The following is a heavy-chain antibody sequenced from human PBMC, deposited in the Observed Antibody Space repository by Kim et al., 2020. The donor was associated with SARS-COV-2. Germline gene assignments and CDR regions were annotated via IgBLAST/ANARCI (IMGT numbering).Heavy chain of an antibody. D-gene: IGHD5-12*01. CDR2: IYYSGST. CDR3: ASLGYSGYAIHDY. Sequence: SETLSLTCTVSGGSISSSSYYWGWIRQPPGKGLEWIGSIYYSGSTYYNPSLKSRVTISVDTSKNQFSLKLSSVTAADTAVYYCASLGYSGYAIHDYWGQGTLVTVSS. V-gene: IGHV4-39*01. CDR1: GGSISSSSYY. J-gene: IGHJ4*02.